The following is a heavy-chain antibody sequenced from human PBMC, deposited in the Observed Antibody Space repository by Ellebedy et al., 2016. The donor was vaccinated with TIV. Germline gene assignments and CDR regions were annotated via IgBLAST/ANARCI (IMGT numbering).Heavy chain of an antibody. V-gene: IGHV3-64D*06. CDR1: GFTFSSYA. D-gene: IGHD3-16*01. Sequence: PGGSLRLSCSASGFTFSSYAMHRVRQAPGKGLEYVSAIVGNGDSTYYADSVKGRFTISRDNSKNTLYLQMSSLRPEDTAVYYCVKAWGDWGQGTLVTVSS. CDR2: IVGNGDST. J-gene: IGHJ4*02. CDR3: VKAWGD.